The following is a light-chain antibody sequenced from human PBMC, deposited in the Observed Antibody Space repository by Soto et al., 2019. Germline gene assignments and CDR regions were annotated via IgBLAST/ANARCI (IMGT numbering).Light chain of an antibody. V-gene: IGLV2-23*01. CDR3: CSYAGNNVPIYV. CDR1: SSDVGAYNL. Sequence: QSLLTQPASVSGSPGQSITISCTGTSSDVGAYNLVSWYQHHPGKAPKLMIYEGDKRPSGVSGRFSGSKSGNTASLTISGLQADDEADYYCCSYAGNNVPIYVFGTGTKVTVL. J-gene: IGLJ1*01. CDR2: EGD.